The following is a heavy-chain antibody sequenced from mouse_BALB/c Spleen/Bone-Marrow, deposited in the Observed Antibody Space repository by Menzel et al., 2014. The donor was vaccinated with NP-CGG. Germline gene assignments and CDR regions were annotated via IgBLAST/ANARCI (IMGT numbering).Heavy chain of an antibody. V-gene: IGHV5-6-5*01. Sequence: EVKLVESGGGLVKPGGSLKLSCAASGFTFSSYAMSWVRQTPEKRLEWVASISSGGSTYYPDSVKGRFTISRDNARNILYLQMSSLRSEDTAMYYCARDDYDDQYYFDYWGHGTTLTVSS. CDR3: ARDDYDDQYYFDY. J-gene: IGHJ2*01. CDR1: GFTFSSYA. D-gene: IGHD2-4*01. CDR2: ISSGGST.